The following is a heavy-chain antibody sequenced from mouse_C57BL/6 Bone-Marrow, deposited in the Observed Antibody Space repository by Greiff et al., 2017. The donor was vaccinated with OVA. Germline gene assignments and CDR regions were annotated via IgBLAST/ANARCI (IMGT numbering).Heavy chain of an antibody. J-gene: IGHJ1*03. Sequence: QVHVKQSGAELVRPGASVTLSCKASGYTFTDYEMHWVKQTPVHGLEWIGAIDPETGGTAYNQKFKGKAILTADKSSSTAYMELRSLTSEDSAVYYCTLLLRRYFDVWGTGTTVTVSS. CDR3: TLLLRRYFDV. V-gene: IGHV1-15*01. CDR2: IDPETGGT. CDR1: GYTFTDYE. D-gene: IGHD1-1*01.